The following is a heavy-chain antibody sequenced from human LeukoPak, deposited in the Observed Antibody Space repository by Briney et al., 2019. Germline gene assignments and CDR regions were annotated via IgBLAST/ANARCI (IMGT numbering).Heavy chain of an antibody. D-gene: IGHD5/OR15-5a*01. CDR3: VREDSVNFPDAFDI. V-gene: IGHV3-74*01. CDR1: AYTFSTYW. Sequence: GGSLRLSCAASAYTFSTYWMHWVRQAPGKGLVWVSRIKSDGSSTRYADSVKGRFTISRDNTKNTLYLQMNSLRAEDTAVYYCVREDSVNFPDAFDIWGQGTMVTVSS. J-gene: IGHJ3*02. CDR2: IKSDGSST.